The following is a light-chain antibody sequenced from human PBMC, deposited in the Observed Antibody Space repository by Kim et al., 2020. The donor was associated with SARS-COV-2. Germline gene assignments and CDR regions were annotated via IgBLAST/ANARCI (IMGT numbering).Light chain of an antibody. V-gene: IGKV3-20*01. Sequence: SPGERGNLFCTASWNVCTRYLAWYQHKPGPAPRLLMYGSYNRASGVPDRFSGSGSGRDFTLTISRLEPDDFAVYYCHQYASPRLTFGGGTKVDIK. CDR3: HQYASPRLT. CDR1: WNVCTRY. CDR2: GSY. J-gene: IGKJ4*01.